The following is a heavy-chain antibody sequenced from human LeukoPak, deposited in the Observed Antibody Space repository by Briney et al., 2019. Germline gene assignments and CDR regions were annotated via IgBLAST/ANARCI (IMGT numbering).Heavy chain of an antibody. V-gene: IGHV4-59*08. Sequence: SETLSLTCTVSGGSISNYYWSWIRQPPGKGLEWIGYIYYSGTTNYNPSLKSRVTISVDTSKNQFSLKLSSVTAADTAVYYCARRSYGDLYYFDYWGQGTLVTVSS. CDR1: GGSISNYY. D-gene: IGHD4-17*01. CDR2: IYYSGTT. CDR3: ARRSYGDLYYFDY. J-gene: IGHJ4*02.